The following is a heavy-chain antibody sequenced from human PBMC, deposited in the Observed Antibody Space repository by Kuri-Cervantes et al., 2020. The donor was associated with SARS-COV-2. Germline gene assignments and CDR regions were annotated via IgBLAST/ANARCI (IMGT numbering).Heavy chain of an antibody. V-gene: IGHV4-39*07. CDR1: AGSISSSSYY. J-gene: IGHJ6*02. Sequence: GSLRLSCTVSAGSISSSSYYWGWIRQPPGKGLEWIGSMYYSGSTFYNPSLKSRVTMSVDTSENQFSLKLSSVTAADTAVYYCARGGTYYYGSGSYYRYYYYGMDVWGQGTTVTVSS. CDR3: ARGGTYYYGSGSYYRYYYYGMDV. D-gene: IGHD3-10*01. CDR2: MYYSGST.